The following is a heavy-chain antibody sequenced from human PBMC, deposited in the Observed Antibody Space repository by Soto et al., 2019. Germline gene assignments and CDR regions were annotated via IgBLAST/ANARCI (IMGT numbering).Heavy chain of an antibody. CDR3: ARAPRYYDFPFDP. Sequence: SVKVSCKAYGYTFTSYYMHWVRQAPGQGLEWMGGIIPIFGTANYAQKFQGRVTITADESTSTAYMELSSLRSEDTAVYYCARAPRYYDFPFDPWGQGTLVTVSS. CDR1: GYTFTSYY. V-gene: IGHV1-69*13. CDR2: IIPIFGTA. D-gene: IGHD3-3*01. J-gene: IGHJ5*02.